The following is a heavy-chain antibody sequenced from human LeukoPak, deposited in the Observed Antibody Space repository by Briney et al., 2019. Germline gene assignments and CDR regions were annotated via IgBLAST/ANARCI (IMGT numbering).Heavy chain of an antibody. V-gene: IGHV3-7*03. D-gene: IGHD6-19*01. Sequence: GGSLRLSCAASGFTFSDYYMSWVRQAPGKGLEWVANIKQDGSEKYYVDSVKGRFTISRDNAKNSLYLQMNSLRAEDTAVYYCARGTVAGRAWFDPWGQGTLVTVSS. J-gene: IGHJ5*02. CDR1: GFTFSDYY. CDR2: IKQDGSEK. CDR3: ARGTVAGRAWFDP.